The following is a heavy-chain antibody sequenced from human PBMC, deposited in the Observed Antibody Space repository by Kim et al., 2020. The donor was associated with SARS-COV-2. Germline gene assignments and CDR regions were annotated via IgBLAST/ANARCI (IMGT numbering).Heavy chain of an antibody. CDR3: AKDWAAMPGGWFDP. J-gene: IGHJ5*02. CDR1: GFTFSSYG. Sequence: GGSLRLSCAASGFTFSSYGMHWVRQAPGKGLEWVAVIWYDGSNKYYADSVKGRFTISRDNSKNTLYLQMNSLRAEDTAVYYCAKDWAAMPGGWFDPWGQGTLVTVSS. V-gene: IGHV3-33*06. CDR2: IWYDGSNK. D-gene: IGHD2-2*01.